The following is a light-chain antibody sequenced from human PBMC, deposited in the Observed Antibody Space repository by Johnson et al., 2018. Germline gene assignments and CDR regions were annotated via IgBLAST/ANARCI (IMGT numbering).Light chain of an antibody. CDR2: ENN. CDR3: GTWASSLSDGKV. V-gene: IGLV1-51*02. Sequence: QSVLTQPPSVSAAPGQKVTISCSGSSSNIGNNYVSWYQQLPGTAPKLLIYENNKRPSGIPDRFSGSKSGTSATLGITGLQTGDEADYYCGTWASSLSDGKVFGSGTKVNV. CDR1: SSNIGNNY. J-gene: IGLJ1*01.